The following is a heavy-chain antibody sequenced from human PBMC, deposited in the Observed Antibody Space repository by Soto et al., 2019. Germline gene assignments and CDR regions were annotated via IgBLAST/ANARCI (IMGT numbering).Heavy chain of an antibody. Sequence: EVQLVESGGGLVQPGGSLRLSCAASGFTFSRYWMHWVRQAPGKGLVWVSRINSDGSSTIYADSVKGRFTISRDNAKNXLYLHMNSLRAEDTAVYYCAGPYDDSSGYYSLFGYWGQGTLVTVSS. J-gene: IGHJ4*02. D-gene: IGHD3-22*01. CDR2: INSDGSST. V-gene: IGHV3-74*01. CDR3: AGPYDDSSGYYSLFGY. CDR1: GFTFSRYW.